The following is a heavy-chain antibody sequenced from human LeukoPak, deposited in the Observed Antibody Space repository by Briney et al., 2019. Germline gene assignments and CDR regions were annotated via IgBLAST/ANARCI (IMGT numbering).Heavy chain of an antibody. Sequence: GASVKVSCKASGGTFSSYAISWVRQAPGQGLEWMGRIIPILGIANYAQKFQGRVTITADKSTSTAYMELSSLRSEDTAVYYCAREGGGPYYYYYGMDVWGQGTTVTVSS. D-gene: IGHD3-16*01. CDR3: AREGGGPYYYYYGMDV. CDR2: IIPILGIA. CDR1: GGTFSSYA. V-gene: IGHV1-69*04. J-gene: IGHJ6*02.